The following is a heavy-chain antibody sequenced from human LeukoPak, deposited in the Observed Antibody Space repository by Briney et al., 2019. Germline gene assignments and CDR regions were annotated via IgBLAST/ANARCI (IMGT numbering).Heavy chain of an antibody. D-gene: IGHD1-26*01. V-gene: IGHV3-49*04. Sequence: GGSLRLSCAASGFTFGDYAMSWVRQAPGKGLEWVGFIRSKAYGGTTEYAASVKGRFTISRDDSKSIAYLQMNSLKTEDTAVYYCTRVHSGSYLLDYWGQGTLVTVSS. CDR3: TRVHSGSYLLDY. J-gene: IGHJ4*02. CDR1: GFTFGDYA. CDR2: IRSKAYGGTT.